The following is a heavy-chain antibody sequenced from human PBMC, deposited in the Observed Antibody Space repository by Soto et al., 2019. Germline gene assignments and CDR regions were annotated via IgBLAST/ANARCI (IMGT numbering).Heavy chain of an antibody. CDR1: GFPSSHYS. V-gene: IGHV3-11*01. D-gene: IGHD1-26*01. Sequence: GGSLIPSWAPSGFPSSHYSMNWIRQAPGKGLEWVSYISSSGSTIYYADSVKGRFTISRDNAKNSLYLQMNSLRAEDTAVYYCARGWELLFVQRYGMDVWGQGTTVTVSS. CDR2: ISSSGSTI. J-gene: IGHJ6*02. CDR3: ARGWELLFVQRYGMDV.